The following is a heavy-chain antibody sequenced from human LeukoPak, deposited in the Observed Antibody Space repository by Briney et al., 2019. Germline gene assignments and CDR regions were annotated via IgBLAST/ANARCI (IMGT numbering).Heavy chain of an antibody. CDR1: GGTFSSYA. V-gene: IGHV1-69*04. D-gene: IGHD3-10*01. J-gene: IGHJ4*02. CDR2: VIPILGIA. Sequence: SVKVSCKASGGTFSSYAISWVRQAPGQGLEWMGRVIPILGIANYAQKFQGRVTITADKSTSTAYMELSSLRSEDTAVYYCARDPRLELLWFRELPNLWGQGTLVTVSS. CDR3: ARDPRLELLWFRELPNL.